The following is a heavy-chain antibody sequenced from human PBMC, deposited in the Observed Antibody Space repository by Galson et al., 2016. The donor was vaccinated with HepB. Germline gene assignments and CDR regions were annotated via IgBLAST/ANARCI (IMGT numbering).Heavy chain of an antibody. Sequence: SLRLSCAASGFTFSYYAMHWVRQAPGKGLEWVALISYDGSSKYYADSVKGRFSISRDNSKNTLYLQMNSLKAEDTAVYYCARDRRKGSSSSFEYWGQGILVTVSS. D-gene: IGHD6-13*01. CDR3: ARDRRKGSSSSFEY. V-gene: IGHV3-30*04. J-gene: IGHJ4*02. CDR1: GFTFSYYA. CDR2: ISYDGSSK.